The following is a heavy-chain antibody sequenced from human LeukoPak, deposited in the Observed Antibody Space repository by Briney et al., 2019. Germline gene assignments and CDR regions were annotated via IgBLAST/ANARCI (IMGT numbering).Heavy chain of an antibody. CDR3: QLYYYGSGSYYNPDAFDI. CDR1: GFTFSSYG. J-gene: IGHJ3*02. V-gene: IGHV3-30*03. CDR2: ISYDGSNK. D-gene: IGHD3-10*01. Sequence: GRSLRLSCAASGFTFSSYGTHWVRQAPGKGLEWVAAISYDGSNKYYADSVKGRFTISRDNSKNTLYLQMNSLRAEDTAVYYCQLYYYGSGSYYNPDAFDIWGQGTMVTVSS.